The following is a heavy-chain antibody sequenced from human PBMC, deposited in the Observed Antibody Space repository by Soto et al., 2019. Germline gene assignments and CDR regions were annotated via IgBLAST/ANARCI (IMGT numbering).Heavy chain of an antibody. CDR2: IIPIFGTA. J-gene: IGHJ6*02. V-gene: IGHV1-69*13. CDR1: GGTFSSYA. D-gene: IGHD3-22*01. Sequence: SVKVSCKASGGTFSSYAISWVRQAPGQGLEWMGGIIPIFGTANYAQKFQGRVTITADESTSTAYMELSSLRSEDTAVYYCASCTYYYDSSGLYGMDVWGQGTTVTVSS. CDR3: ASCTYYYDSSGLYGMDV.